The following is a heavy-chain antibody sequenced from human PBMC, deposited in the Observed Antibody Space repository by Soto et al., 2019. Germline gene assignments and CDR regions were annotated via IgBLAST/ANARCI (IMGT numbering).Heavy chain of an antibody. CDR3: ASTLGHDYGDFTSYY. V-gene: IGHV1-18*01. D-gene: IGHD4-17*01. CDR2: ISAYNGNT. CDR1: GYTFTSYG. J-gene: IGHJ4*02. Sequence: ASVKVSCKASGYTFTSYGISWVRQAPGQGLEWMGWISAYNGNTNYAQKLQGRVTMTTDTSTSTAYMELRSLRSDDTAVYYCASTLGHDYGDFTSYYWGQGTLVTVSS.